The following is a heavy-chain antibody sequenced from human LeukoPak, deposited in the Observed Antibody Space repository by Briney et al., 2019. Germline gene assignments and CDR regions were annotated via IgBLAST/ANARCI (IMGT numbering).Heavy chain of an antibody. Sequence: GGSLRLSCAASGFTFSSYWMSWVRQAPGKGLEWVANIKQDGSEKYYVDSVRGRFTISRDNAKNSLYLQMNSLRAEDTAVYYCASLGAIDSFDYWGQGTLVTVSS. J-gene: IGHJ4*02. D-gene: IGHD1-26*01. CDR2: IKQDGSEK. CDR1: GFTFSSYW. V-gene: IGHV3-7*01. CDR3: ASLGAIDSFDY.